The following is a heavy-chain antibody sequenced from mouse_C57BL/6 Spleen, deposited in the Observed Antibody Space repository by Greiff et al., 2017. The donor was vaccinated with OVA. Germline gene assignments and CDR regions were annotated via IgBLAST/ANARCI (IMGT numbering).Heavy chain of an antibody. CDR2: IDPSDSET. J-gene: IGHJ4*01. V-gene: IGHV1-52*01. CDR3: ARGTTGVAGAMDY. CDR1: GYTFTSYW. Sequence: LVESGAELVRPGSSVKLSCKASGYTFTSYWMHWVKQRPIQGLEWIGNIDPSDSETHYNQKFKDKATLTVDKSSSTAYRQLSSLTSEDSAVYYCARGTTGVAGAMDYWGQGTSVTVSS. D-gene: IGHD1-1*01.